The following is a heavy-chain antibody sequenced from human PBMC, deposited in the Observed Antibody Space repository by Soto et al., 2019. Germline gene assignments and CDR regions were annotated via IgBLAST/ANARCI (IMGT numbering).Heavy chain of an antibody. Sequence: GKGLEWVSVIYSGGSTYYSDSVKSRFTISRDKSKNTLYLQMNSLRAEDTAVYYCATLFFFKEEDGIRGVRSVSAFLLNRSSDL. J-gene: IGHJ2*01. D-gene: IGHD3-10*02. CDR2: IYSGGST. CDR3: ATLFFFKEEDGIRGVRSVSAFLLNRSSDL. V-gene: IGHV3-66*01.